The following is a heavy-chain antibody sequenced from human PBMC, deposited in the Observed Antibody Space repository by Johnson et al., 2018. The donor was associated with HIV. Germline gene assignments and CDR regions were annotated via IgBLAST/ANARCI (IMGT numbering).Heavy chain of an antibody. CDR3: AKCGKLLWSGDNDGFDI. D-gene: IGHD3-10*02. CDR2: IRYDGSSE. J-gene: IGHJ3*02. Sequence: VQLVESGGGVVQPGGSLRLSCATSGFTFRNFGMHWVRQAPGKGLEWVSFIRYDGSSEYYADSVKGRFTISRDTPTNTLFLQMNSLGAEDTAVYYCAKCGKLLWSGDNDGFDIWGQGTMVTVSS. V-gene: IGHV3-30*02. CDR1: GFTFRNFG.